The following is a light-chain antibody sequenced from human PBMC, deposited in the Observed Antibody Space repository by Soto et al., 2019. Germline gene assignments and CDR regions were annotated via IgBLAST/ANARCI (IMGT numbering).Light chain of an antibody. J-gene: IGKJ1*01. CDR3: QQYCYWPPWT. CDR1: QSLNSD. CDR2: DAS. Sequence: EIVLTQSPATLSVSPGERATLFCRASQSLNSDLAWYQQKPGQAPRLLVYDASTRATGIPARFSGSGSGTEFTLSISSLQSEDFAVYYCQQYCYWPPWTFGQGTKVEIK. V-gene: IGKV3-15*01.